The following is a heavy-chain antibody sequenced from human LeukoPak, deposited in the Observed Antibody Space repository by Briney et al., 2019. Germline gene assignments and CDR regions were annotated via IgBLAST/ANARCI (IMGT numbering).Heavy chain of an antibody. CDR2: IYYSGST. CDR3: AREGASAADFDY. V-gene: IGHV4-59*12. Sequence: PSETLSLTCTVSGGSISSYYWSWIRQPPGKGLEWIGYIYYSGSTNYNPSLKSRVTMSVDTSKNQFSLKLSSVTAADTAVYYCAREGASAADFDYWGQGTLVTVSS. CDR1: GGSISSYY. J-gene: IGHJ4*02. D-gene: IGHD6-13*01.